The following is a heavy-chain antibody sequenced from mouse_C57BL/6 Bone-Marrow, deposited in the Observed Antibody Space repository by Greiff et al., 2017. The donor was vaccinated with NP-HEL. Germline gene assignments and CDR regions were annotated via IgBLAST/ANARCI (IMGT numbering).Heavy chain of an antibody. D-gene: IGHD1-1*01. CDR2: IDPSDSYT. V-gene: IGHV1-69*01. CDR3: ARDYGSFYYFDY. Sequence: QVQLPQPGAELVMPGASVKLSCKASCYTFPRYWMHWVKQRPGQGLEWIGEIDPSDSYTNYNQKFKGKSTLTVDKSSSTAYMQLSSLTSEDSAVYYCARDYGSFYYFDYWGQGTTLTVSS. J-gene: IGHJ2*01. CDR1: CYTFPRYW.